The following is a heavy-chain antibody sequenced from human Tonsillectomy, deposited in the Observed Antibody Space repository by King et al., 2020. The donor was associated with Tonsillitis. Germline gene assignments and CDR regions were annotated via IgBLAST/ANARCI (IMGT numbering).Heavy chain of an antibody. V-gene: IGHV3-23*04. J-gene: IGHJ4*02. CDR2: ISGSGGGT. Sequence: VQLVQSGGGLVQPGGSLRLSCAASGFTFTNYAMSWVRQAPGKGLEWVSTISGSGGGTYYADSVKGRFTVSRDNSKNTLYLQMNSLRAEDTAVYYCAKDFGGFTIFGGLDYWGQGTLVTVSS. CDR1: GFTFTNYA. CDR3: AKDFGGFTIFGGLDY. D-gene: IGHD3-3*01.